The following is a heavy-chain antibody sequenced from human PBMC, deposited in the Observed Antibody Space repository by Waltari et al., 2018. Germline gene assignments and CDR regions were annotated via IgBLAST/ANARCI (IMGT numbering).Heavy chain of an antibody. CDR3: ARQGAESSAPADY. V-gene: IGHV4-39*01. CDR1: GGSISSSSYY. CDR2: IYYSGST. Sequence: QLQLQESGPGLVKPSETLSLTCTVSGGSISSSSYYSGWIRQPPGKGLEWIGSIYYSGSTYYIPSLKSRVTISVDTSKNQFSLKLSSVTAADTAVYYCARQGAESSAPADYWGQGTLVTVSS. J-gene: IGHJ4*02. D-gene: IGHD6-25*01.